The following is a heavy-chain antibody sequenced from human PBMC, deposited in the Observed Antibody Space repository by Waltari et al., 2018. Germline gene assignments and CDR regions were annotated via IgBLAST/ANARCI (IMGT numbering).Heavy chain of an antibody. CDR2: IKQDGSEK. Sequence: EVQLLESGGGLVQPGGSLRLSCAASGFTFSSYWMSWVRQAPGKGLEWVANIKQDGSEKYYVDSVKGRFTISRDNAKNSLYLQMNSLRAEDTAVYYCARAGGNAYYYYYYMDVWGKGTTVTVSS. J-gene: IGHJ6*03. D-gene: IGHD2-15*01. CDR1: GFTFSSYW. V-gene: IGHV3-7*01. CDR3: ARAGGNAYYYYYYMDV.